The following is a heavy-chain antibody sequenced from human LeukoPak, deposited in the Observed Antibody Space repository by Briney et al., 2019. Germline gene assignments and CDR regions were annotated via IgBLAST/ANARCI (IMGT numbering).Heavy chain of an antibody. CDR2: ISSSSVYK. CDR3: ARSSRGGNCYYLFDY. D-gene: IGHD2-15*01. J-gene: IGHJ4*02. V-gene: IGHV3-21*01. CDR1: GFTFSDHG. Sequence: GGSLRLSCEASGFTFSDHGMNWVRRAPGKGLEWVSSISSSSVYKFDADSVKGRFTTSRDNAKNSLYLQMDSLRAEDTAVYYCARSSRGGNCYYLFDYWGQGTLVTVAS.